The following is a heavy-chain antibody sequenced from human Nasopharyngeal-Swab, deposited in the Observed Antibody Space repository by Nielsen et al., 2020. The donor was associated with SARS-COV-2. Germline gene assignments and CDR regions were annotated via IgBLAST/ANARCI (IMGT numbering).Heavy chain of an antibody. CDR2: IYYSGST. J-gene: IGHJ4*02. CDR1: GGSISSSSYY. V-gene: IGHV4-39*01. Sequence: GSLRLSCTVSGGSISSSSYYWGWIRQPPGKGLEWIGSIYYSGSTYYNPSLKSRVTISVDTSKNQFPLKLSSVTAADTAVYYCSSGELLLDYWGQGTLVTVSS. D-gene: IGHD3-10*01. CDR3: SSGELLLDY.